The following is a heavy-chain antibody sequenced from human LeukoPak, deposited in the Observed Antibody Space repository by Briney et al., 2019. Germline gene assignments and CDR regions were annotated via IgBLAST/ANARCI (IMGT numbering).Heavy chain of an antibody. CDR3: ARGGDYGDYVFDY. D-gene: IGHD4-17*01. V-gene: IGHV4-59*01. CDR2: IYYSGST. Sequence: SETLSLTCTVSGGSISSYYWSWIRQPPGKGLEWIGYIYYSGSTNYNPSLKSRVTISVDTSKNQFSLKLSSVTAADTAVYSCARGGDYGDYVFDYWGQGTLVTVSS. J-gene: IGHJ4*02. CDR1: GGSISSYY.